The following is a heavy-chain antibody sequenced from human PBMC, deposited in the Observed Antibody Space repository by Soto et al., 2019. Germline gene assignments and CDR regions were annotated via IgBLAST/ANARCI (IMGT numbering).Heavy chain of an antibody. CDR3: ARDRGVAPPVAGNTHYYYYMDV. V-gene: IGHV1-18*01. Sequence: QDPLLQSGAEVKKPGASVTVSCKASGYSFTNYGITWVRQAPGQGLEWMGWISAFNGNTHYAQKLQGRVTMTTDAPTSTAYMQLRSLRPDDTAVYYCARDRGVAPPVAGNTHYYYYMDVWGKGTTVTVSS. D-gene: IGHD6-19*01. CDR1: GYSFTNYG. J-gene: IGHJ6*03. CDR2: ISAFNGNT.